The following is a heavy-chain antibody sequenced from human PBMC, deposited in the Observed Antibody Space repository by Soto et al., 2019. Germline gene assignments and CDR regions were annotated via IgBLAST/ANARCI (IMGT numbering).Heavy chain of an antibody. CDR1: GFTFSSHV. CDR3: AEDGRGAYCSGGICYSPDY. Sequence: EVQLWESGGGLVQPGGSLRLSCAVSGFTFSSHVMSWVRQAPGKGLEWVSAISGTGGTYYADSVKGRFTISRDNSKNALYLQMNNLRDEDTAVYYCAEDGRGAYCSGGICYSPDYWGQGTLVIVSS. J-gene: IGHJ4*02. D-gene: IGHD2-15*01. CDR2: ISGTGGT. V-gene: IGHV3-23*01.